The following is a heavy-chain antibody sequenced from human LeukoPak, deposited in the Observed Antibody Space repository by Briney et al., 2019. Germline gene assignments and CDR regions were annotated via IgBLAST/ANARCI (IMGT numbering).Heavy chain of an antibody. Sequence: GGSLRLSCAASGLTFSSYAMSWVRQAPGKGLEWVSAISGSGGSTYYADSVKGRFTISRDNSKNTLYLQMNSLRAEDTAVYYCAKGHSYGLGTIDYWGQGTLVTVSS. CDR1: GLTFSSYA. CDR2: ISGSGGST. V-gene: IGHV3-23*01. D-gene: IGHD5-18*01. J-gene: IGHJ4*02. CDR3: AKGHSYGLGTIDY.